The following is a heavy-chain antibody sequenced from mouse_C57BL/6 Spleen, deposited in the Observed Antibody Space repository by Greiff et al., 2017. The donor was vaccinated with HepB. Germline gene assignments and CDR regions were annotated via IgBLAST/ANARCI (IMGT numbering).Heavy chain of an antibody. CDR3: THYDYEDY. J-gene: IGHJ3*01. CDR2: IDPENGDT. V-gene: IGHV14-4*01. Sequence: EVQLQQSGAELVRPGASVKLSCTASGFNIKDDYMHWVKQRPEQGLEWIGWIDPENGDTEYASKFQGKATITADTSSNTAYLQLSSLTSEDTAVYYCTHYDYEDYWGQGTLVTVSA. CDR1: GFNIKDDY. D-gene: IGHD2-4*01.